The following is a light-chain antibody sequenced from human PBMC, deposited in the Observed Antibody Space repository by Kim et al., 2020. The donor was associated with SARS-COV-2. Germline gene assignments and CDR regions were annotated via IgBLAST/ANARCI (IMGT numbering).Light chain of an antibody. CDR2: GAS. J-gene: IGKJ1*01. CDR1: QDINTW. Sequence: IQLTQSPSSVSASVGDRVTITCRASQDINTWLGWYQQKPGKAPKLLIYGASNLQSGVPSRFSGSGSGTDFTLTISRLQPYDCATYYCQQANSFPPWTFGQGTKVDIK. CDR3: QQANSFPPWT. V-gene: IGKV1-12*01.